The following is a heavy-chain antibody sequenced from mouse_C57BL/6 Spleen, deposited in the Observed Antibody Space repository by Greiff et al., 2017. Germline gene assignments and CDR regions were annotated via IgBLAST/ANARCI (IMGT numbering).Heavy chain of an antibody. J-gene: IGHJ1*03. CDR3: ARHYGSSHWYFDV. D-gene: IGHD1-1*01. Sequence: QVQLQQPGAELVRPGSSVKLSCKASGYTFTSYWMHWVKQRPIQGLEWIGNIDPSDSETHYNQKFKDKATLTVDKSSSTAYMQLSSLTSEDSAVHYCARHYGSSHWYFDVWGTGTTVTVSS. CDR2: IDPSDSET. CDR1: GYTFTSYW. V-gene: IGHV1-52*01.